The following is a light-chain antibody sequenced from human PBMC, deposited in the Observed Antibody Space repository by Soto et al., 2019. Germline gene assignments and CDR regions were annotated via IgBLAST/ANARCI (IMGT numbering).Light chain of an antibody. J-gene: IGLJ3*02. CDR2: RNT. CDR3: QSYDSSLRVV. CDR1: SSNIGAGYD. Sequence: QLVLTQPPSVSGAPGQRVTISCTGSSSNIGAGYDVHWYQQLPGTAPKLLIYRNTNRPSGVPDRFSGSKSGTSASLAITGLQGEDEADYYCQSYDSSLRVVFGGGTKLTVL. V-gene: IGLV1-40*01.